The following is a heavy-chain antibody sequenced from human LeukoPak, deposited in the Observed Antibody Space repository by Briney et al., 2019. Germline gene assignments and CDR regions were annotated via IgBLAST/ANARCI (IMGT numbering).Heavy chain of an antibody. CDR1: GYTFTDYY. V-gene: IGHV1-2*02. Sequence: ASVKVSCKASGYTFTDYYMHWVRQAPGQGLEWLGSINPKSGAADYAQQFRGRVTMTRDTSINTDYMEMKRVTSDDTAVYYCARGAEAETSPLDFWGQGTLVTVSS. CDR2: INPKSGAA. D-gene: IGHD6-13*01. J-gene: IGHJ4*02. CDR3: ARGAEAETSPLDF.